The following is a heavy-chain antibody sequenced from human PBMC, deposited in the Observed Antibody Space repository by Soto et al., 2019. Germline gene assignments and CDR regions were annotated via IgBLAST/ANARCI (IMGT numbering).Heavy chain of an antibody. CDR2: INAGNGKT. J-gene: IGHJ4*02. CDR3: ARTYYDISTGYSPNPFDH. V-gene: IGHV1-3*01. CDR1: GYTFPSYA. D-gene: IGHD3-9*01. Sequence: QVQLVQSGAEVKKPGASVKVSCKASGYTFPSYALHWVRQAPGQRLEWMGWINAGNGKTKYSQRFKGRVTITRDTSVSTSYIELSRLRSEDTAVYHCARTYYDISTGYSPNPFDHWGQGTLVIVAS.